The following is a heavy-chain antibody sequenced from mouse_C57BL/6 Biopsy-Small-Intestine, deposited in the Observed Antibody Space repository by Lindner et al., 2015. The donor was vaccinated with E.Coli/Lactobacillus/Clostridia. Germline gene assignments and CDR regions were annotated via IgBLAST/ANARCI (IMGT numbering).Heavy chain of an antibody. J-gene: IGHJ1*01. D-gene: IGHD3-3*01. CDR3: ARKVGLALYGMDV. Sequence: SVKVSCKASGYTFTGYYMHWVRQAPGQGLEWMGWINPNSGATNYAQKFQGRVTMTRDTSISTAYMELSRLRSDDTAVYYCARKVGLALYGMDVWGQGTTVTVSS. CDR2: INPNSGAT. CDR1: GYTFTGYY. V-gene: IGHV1-18*01.